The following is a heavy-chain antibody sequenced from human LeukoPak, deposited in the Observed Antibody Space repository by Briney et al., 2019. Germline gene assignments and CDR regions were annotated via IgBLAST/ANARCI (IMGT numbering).Heavy chain of an antibody. D-gene: IGHD3-3*01. Sequence: GGSLRLSCAASRFTLSNYWMSWVRQAPGKGLEWVANIKQDGSETYYVDSVKGRFTISRDNAKNSLSLQMNSLRAEDTAVYYCARERGGLFDYWGQGTLVTVSS. CDR2: IKQDGSET. CDR3: ARERGGLFDY. V-gene: IGHV3-7*01. J-gene: IGHJ4*02. CDR1: RFTLSNYW.